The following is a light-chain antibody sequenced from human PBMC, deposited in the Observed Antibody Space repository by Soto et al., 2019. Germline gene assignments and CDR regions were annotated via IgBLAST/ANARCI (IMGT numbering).Light chain of an antibody. Sequence: DIVMTQSPDSLAVSLGERAAINCKSSQSVLYRSNSQNYLAWYQQKPGQPPKLLISWASTRESGVPDRFSGSGSGTDFTLTISSLQAEDVAVYYCQQYYNIPFTFGPGTKVDIK. CDR2: WAS. CDR1: QSVLYRSNSQNY. J-gene: IGKJ3*01. CDR3: QQYYNIPFT. V-gene: IGKV4-1*01.